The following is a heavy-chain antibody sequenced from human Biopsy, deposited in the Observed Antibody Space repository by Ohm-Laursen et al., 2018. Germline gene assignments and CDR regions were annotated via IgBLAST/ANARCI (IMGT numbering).Heavy chain of an antibody. V-gene: IGHV4-59*11. CDR3: AGGSNDFGGLYFPR. Sequence: PSDTLSLTCTVSGGSFTGHYWTWIRQPPGKGLEWIGHISYTGYTSYNASLKSRVTISVDTSRNHFSLRLSSLTAADTAVYYCAGGSNDFGGLYFPRWGQGTLLTVSS. CDR2: ISYTGYT. CDR1: GGSFTGHY. J-gene: IGHJ4*02. D-gene: IGHD4-23*01.